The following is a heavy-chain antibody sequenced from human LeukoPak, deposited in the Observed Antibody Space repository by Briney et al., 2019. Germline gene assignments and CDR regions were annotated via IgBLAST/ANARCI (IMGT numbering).Heavy chain of an antibody. CDR1: GFTFTSHW. Sequence: GESLKISCKGSGFTFTSHWIGWVRQMPGKGLEWVGIIYPGDSDTRYSPSFQGQVTISADRSISTAYLQWSSLTASDSATYYCARLDTRARWDSSYFYMDVWGKGTTVTVSS. D-gene: IGHD6-6*01. J-gene: IGHJ6*03. V-gene: IGHV5-51*01. CDR2: IYPGDSDT. CDR3: ARLDTRARWDSSYFYMDV.